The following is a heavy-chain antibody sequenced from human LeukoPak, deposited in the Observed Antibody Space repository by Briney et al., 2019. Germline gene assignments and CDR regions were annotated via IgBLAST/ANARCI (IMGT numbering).Heavy chain of an antibody. V-gene: IGHV5-51*01. CDR1: GYSFTFYW. CDR3: ARQGGYCSGGSCPSQSWFDP. Sequence: GESLKISCKGSGYSFTFYWIGWVRQMPGKGLEWMGIIYPGDSDTRYSPSFQGQVTISADKSISTAYLQWSSLKASDTAMYYCARQGGYCSGGSCPSQSWFDPWGQGTLVTVSS. CDR2: IYPGDSDT. J-gene: IGHJ5*02. D-gene: IGHD2-15*01.